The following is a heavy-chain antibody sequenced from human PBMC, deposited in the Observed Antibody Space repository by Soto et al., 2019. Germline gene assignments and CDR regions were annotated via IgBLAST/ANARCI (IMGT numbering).Heavy chain of an antibody. D-gene: IGHD3-3*02. V-gene: IGHV1-2*02. CDR3: GRGRSGQIVIFY. J-gene: IGHJ4*02. CDR2: IGPESGAT. Sequence: SVKVSCKAGGYTFTGHYIHWVRQAPQQGPEWMGEIGPESGATRYAQKFRGRVTMTMDTSITTVYMELKNLSPDDTAVYYCGRGRSGQIVIFYWGQGTPVTVSS. CDR1: GYTFTGHY.